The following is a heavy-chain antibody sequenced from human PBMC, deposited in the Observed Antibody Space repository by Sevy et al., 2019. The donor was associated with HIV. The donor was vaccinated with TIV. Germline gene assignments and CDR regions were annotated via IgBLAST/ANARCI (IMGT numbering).Heavy chain of an antibody. CDR1: GGTFSSYA. CDR2: IIPIFGTA. Sequence: ASVKVSCKASGGTFSSYAISWVRQAPGQGLEWMGGIIPIFGTANYAQKFQGRVTITADESTSTAYMELSSLRSEDTAVYYCASLQGGRVGYNFDYWGQGTLVTVSS. CDR3: ASLQGGRVGYNFDY. D-gene: IGHD5-12*01. J-gene: IGHJ4*02. V-gene: IGHV1-69*13.